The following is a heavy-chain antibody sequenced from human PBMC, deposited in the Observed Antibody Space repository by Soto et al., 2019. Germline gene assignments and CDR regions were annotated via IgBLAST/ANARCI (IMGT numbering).Heavy chain of an antibody. CDR2: IYPGDSDT. J-gene: IGHJ4*02. D-gene: IGHD3-22*01. CDR3: ASLSYYDSSSGFDH. Sequence: GESVKISCKGSGYIFTNYCIGWVRQMPGKGLEWMGIIYPGDSDTKYSPSFQGQVTISADKSISTAYLQWSSLKASDTAMYYCASLSYYDSSSGFDHWGQGTLVTVSS. CDR1: GYIFTNYC. V-gene: IGHV5-51*01.